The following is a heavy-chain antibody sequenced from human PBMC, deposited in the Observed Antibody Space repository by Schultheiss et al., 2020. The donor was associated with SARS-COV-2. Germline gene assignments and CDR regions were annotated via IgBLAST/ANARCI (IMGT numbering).Heavy chain of an antibody. D-gene: IGHD3-22*01. CDR2: IIPIFGTA. CDR3: ARDYTRNDSSGY. Sequence: SVKVSCKVSGGTFSAYAFSWVRQAPGQGLEWMGGIIPIFGTANYAQKFQGRVTITADESTSTAYMELSSLRSEDTAVYYCARDYTRNDSSGYWGQGTLVTVSS. V-gene: IGHV1-69*13. CDR1: GGTFSAYA. J-gene: IGHJ4*02.